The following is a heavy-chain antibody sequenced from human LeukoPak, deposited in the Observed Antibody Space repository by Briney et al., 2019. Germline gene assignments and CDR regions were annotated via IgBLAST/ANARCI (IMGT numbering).Heavy chain of an antibody. Sequence: GGSLRLSCAASGFTLSSYAMHWVRQAPGKGLEWVAVISYDGSNKYYADSVKGRFTISRDNSKNTLYLQMNSLRAEDTAVYYCARDRLRYSSYDYWGQGTLVTVSS. D-gene: IGHD5-18*01. CDR2: ISYDGSNK. CDR1: GFTLSSYA. CDR3: ARDRLRYSSYDY. V-gene: IGHV3-30-3*01. J-gene: IGHJ4*02.